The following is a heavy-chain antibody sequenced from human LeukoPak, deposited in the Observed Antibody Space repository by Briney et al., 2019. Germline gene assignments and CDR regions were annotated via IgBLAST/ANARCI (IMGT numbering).Heavy chain of an antibody. CDR3: ARDSITGTTNDY. D-gene: IGHD1-7*01. V-gene: IGHV3-7*01. CDR2: IKEDGSEK. J-gene: IGHJ4*02. CDR1: GFTFSTYW. Sequence: GGSLRLSCAASGFTFSTYWMSWVRQATGKGLEWVANIKEDGSEKYYVDSVKGRFTISRDNDKNSLYLQMNSLRAEDTAVYYCARDSITGTTNDYWGQGTLVTVSS.